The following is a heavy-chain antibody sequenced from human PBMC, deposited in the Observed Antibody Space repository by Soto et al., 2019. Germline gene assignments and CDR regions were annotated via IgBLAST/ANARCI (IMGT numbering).Heavy chain of an antibody. J-gene: IGHJ1*01. D-gene: IGHD6-19*01. CDR2: IWYDGSNE. V-gene: IGHV3-33*01. CDR1: GFTFSSYG. CDR3: AREEYSSGTGYLPH. Sequence: QVQLVESGGGVVQPGRSLRLSCAASGFTFSSYGMHWVRQAPGKGLEWVALIWYDGSNEYYVDSVKGRFTISRDNSKNTLFLQTNSLRAEDTAMYYCAREEYSSGTGYLPHWGQGTLVTVSS.